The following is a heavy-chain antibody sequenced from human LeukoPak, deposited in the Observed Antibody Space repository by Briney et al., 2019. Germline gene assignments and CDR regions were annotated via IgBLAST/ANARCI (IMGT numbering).Heavy chain of an antibody. CDR1: GGSISSYY. J-gene: IGHJ3*02. CDR3: ARDHGSYDGSFLAFDI. Sequence: SETLSLTCTVSGGSISSYYWSWIRQPPGKGLEWIGYIYYSGSTNYNPSLKSRVTISVDTSKNQFSLKLSSVTAADTAVYYCARDHGSYDGSFLAFDIWGQGTMVTVSS. V-gene: IGHV4-59*01. CDR2: IYYSGST. D-gene: IGHD1-26*01.